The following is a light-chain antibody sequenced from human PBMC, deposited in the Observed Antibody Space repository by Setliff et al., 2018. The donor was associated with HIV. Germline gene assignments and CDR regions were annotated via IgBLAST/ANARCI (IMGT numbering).Light chain of an antibody. Sequence: QSVLTQPASVSGSPGQSITISCTGNSGDVGSYNLVSWYQQHSDKAPKLIIYEVNKRPSGVSDRFSGSKSGNTASLTISGLQAEDEADYHCCSYARSSPYVFGSGTKVTVL. CDR1: SGDVGSYNL. J-gene: IGLJ1*01. V-gene: IGLV2-23*02. CDR3: CSYARSSPYV. CDR2: EVN.